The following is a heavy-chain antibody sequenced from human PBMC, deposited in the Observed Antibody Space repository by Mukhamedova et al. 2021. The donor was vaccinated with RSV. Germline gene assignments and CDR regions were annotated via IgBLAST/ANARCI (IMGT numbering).Heavy chain of an antibody. CDR3: ARFCRGGSCSGLGSFDY. V-gene: IGHV3-53*01. D-gene: IGHD2-15*01. CDR2: VSGGGTT. Sequence: SGVSGGGTTNYADFVQGQFTISRDYSTNTVHLQMNSLRVEDTAVYYCARFCRGGSCSGLGSFDYWGHGTLVTVS. J-gene: IGHJ4*01.